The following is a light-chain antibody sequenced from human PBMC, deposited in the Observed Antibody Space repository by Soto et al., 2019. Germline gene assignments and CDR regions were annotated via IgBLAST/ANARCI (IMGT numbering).Light chain of an antibody. J-gene: IGKJ2*01. CDR1: QSISNS. V-gene: IGKV1-39*01. Sequence: DIQMTQSPSSLSASVGDRVTMTCRASQSISNSLNWYQQQPGKAPKLLIYAAFNLQSGVPSRCSGSEPGTDFTLTISSLQPEDFATYYCQQTYSSPQGTFGLGTKLEIK. CDR3: QQTYSSPQGT. CDR2: AAF.